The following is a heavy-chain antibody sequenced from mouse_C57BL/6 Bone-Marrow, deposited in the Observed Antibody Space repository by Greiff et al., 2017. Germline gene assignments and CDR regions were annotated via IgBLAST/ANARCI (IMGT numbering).Heavy chain of an antibody. D-gene: IGHD1-1*01. V-gene: IGHV5-6*01. CDR1: GFTFSSYG. J-gene: IGHJ2*01. Sequence: EVKLMESGGDLVKPGGSLKLSCAASGFTFSSYGMSWVRQTPDKRLEWVATISSGGSYTYYPDSVKGRFTISRDNAKNTLYLQMSSLKSEDTAMYYCARHENYGSSYPFDYWGQGTTLTVSS. CDR2: ISSGGSYT. CDR3: ARHENYGSSYPFDY.